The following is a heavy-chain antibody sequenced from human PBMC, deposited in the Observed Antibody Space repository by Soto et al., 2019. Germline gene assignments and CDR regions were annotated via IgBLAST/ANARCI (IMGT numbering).Heavy chain of an antibody. CDR3: ARSYYYDSRGYLGY. CDR1: GFTFSSYD. J-gene: IGHJ4*02. Sequence: QVQLVESGGGVVQPGRSLRLSCAASGFTFSSYDMHWVRQAPGKGLEWVAIMSSDGSNKYYADSVKGRFTISRDNSKNTLYLQMNSLRADATAVYYCARSYYYDSRGYLGYWGQGTLVTVSS. D-gene: IGHD3-22*01. V-gene: IGHV3-30*03. CDR2: MSSDGSNK.